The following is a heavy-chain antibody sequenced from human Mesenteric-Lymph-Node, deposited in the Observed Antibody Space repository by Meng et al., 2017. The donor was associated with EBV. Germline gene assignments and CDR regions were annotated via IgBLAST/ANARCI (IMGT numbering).Heavy chain of an antibody. D-gene: IGHD1-26*01. CDR1: VVFIRKSNYY. CDR2: FYYDGST. Sequence: QLPLLEPGPALPKPLETLSCLGSVSVVFIRKSNYYWEGPRQAPGKGLEWIGTFYYDGSTHHSPSLKSRVIISVDTSENQFSLRLNSVTAADTAVYYCARRSGSYSPIDYWGQGTLVTVSS. CDR3: ARRSGSYSPIDY. J-gene: IGHJ4*01. V-gene: IGHV4-39*01.